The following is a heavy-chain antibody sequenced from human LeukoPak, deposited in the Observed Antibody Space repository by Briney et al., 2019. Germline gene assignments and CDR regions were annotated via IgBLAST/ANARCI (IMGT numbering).Heavy chain of an antibody. V-gene: IGHV3-15*01. CDR2: VIYKADGETT. CDR1: GFTFSSAW. J-gene: IGHJ4*02. D-gene: IGHD3-22*01. Sequence: PGGSLRLSCAASGFTFSSAWMTWVRQAPGKGLEWVGRVIYKADGETTDYAAPAKGRFTISRDDSKNTVLLQMNSLKTEDTAVYYCATVRPGTSGYSYWGQGTLVTVS. CDR3: ATVRPGTSGYSY.